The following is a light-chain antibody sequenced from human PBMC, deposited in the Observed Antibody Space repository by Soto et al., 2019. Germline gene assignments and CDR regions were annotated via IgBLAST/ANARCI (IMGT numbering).Light chain of an antibody. J-gene: IGKJ1*01. CDR1: QSISGY. Sequence: DIQTTQSPSSLSASVGDRVTITCRASQSISGYLNWYQQKSGKAPKLLIYAASSLRSGVPSRFSGSGSGTDFTLTISSLQPEDFATYYCQQSYITPPWTFGQGTRWIS. V-gene: IGKV1-39*01. CDR2: AAS. CDR3: QQSYITPPWT.